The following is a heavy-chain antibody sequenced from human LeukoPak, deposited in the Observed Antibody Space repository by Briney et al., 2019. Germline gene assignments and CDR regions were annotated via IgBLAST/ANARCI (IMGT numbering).Heavy chain of an antibody. J-gene: IGHJ4*02. CDR1: GFTFSDYY. D-gene: IGHD3-22*01. CDR3: AKDFSVYYYDSRVLDY. V-gene: IGHV3-11*04. Sequence: GGSLRLSCAASGFTFSDYYMSWIRQAPGKGLEWVSYISGSGSTIYFADFVKGRFTISRDNAKNSLYLQMNSLRADDTAVYYCAKDFSVYYYDSRVLDYWGQGTLVTVSS. CDR2: ISGSGSTI.